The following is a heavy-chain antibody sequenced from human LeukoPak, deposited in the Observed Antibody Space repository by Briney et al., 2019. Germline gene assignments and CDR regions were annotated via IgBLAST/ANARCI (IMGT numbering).Heavy chain of an antibody. V-gene: IGHV3-30*18. Sequence: GGSLRLSCTASGFTFSSCGMHWVRQAPGKGLEWVAVASYDGINKYYADSMKGRFTISRDNSKNTLYLQLNSLRPEDTAVYFCVKEAASGYYRTADYWGQGTLVTVSS. D-gene: IGHD5-18*01. J-gene: IGHJ4*02. CDR3: VKEAASGYYRTADY. CDR1: GFTFSSCG. CDR2: ASYDGINK.